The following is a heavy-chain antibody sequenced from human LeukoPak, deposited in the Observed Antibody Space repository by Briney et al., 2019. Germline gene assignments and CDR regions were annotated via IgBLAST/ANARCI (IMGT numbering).Heavy chain of an antibody. CDR3: ARLYMVPSYYYYYMDV. Sequence: SETLSLTCAVSGYSISSGYYWGGIRQPPGKGLGGFGSIYHSGSTYYNPSLKSRVTISVDTSKNQFSLKLSSVTAADTAVYYCARLYMVPSYYYYYMDVWGKGTTVTVSS. CDR2: IYHSGST. CDR1: GYSISSGYY. J-gene: IGHJ6*03. V-gene: IGHV4-38-2*01. D-gene: IGHD3-10*01.